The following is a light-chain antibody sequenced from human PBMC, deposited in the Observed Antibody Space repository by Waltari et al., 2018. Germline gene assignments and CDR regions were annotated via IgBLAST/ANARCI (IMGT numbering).Light chain of an antibody. J-gene: IGLJ3*02. Sequence: SSDLTQTPSISVSPGQTAIITCSGDVLADKYIYWFQKKSGQAPVAVIRRNTWRPPEIPARFCGSYSRTTATLTIIGVQPEDEANYYGQTVDDTNNYVLFGGGTKLTVL. V-gene: IGLV3-25*03. CDR2: RNT. CDR3: QTVDDTNNYVL. CDR1: VLADKY.